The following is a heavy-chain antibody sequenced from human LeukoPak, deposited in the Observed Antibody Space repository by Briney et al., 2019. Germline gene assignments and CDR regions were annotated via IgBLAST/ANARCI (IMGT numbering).Heavy chain of an antibody. J-gene: IGHJ6*03. CDR1: GFTFNSYT. D-gene: IGHD3-22*01. CDR3: ARTYDHTGSHYYYYMDV. CDR2: ISSGSDTI. Sequence: PGGSLRLSCAASGFTFNSYTMNWVRQAPGQGLEWVSFISSGSDTIYYADSVKGRFTISRDNAKNSLSLQMNSLSAEDTAVYFCARTYDHTGSHYYYYMDVWGKGTTVTVSS. V-gene: IGHV3-48*01.